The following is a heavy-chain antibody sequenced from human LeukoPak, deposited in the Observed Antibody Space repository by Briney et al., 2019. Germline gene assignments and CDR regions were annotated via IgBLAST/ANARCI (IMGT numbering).Heavy chain of an antibody. J-gene: IGHJ4*02. CDR1: GYSFMNYG. D-gene: IGHD3-10*01. CDR3: ARAVLWVGELLKYLDY. Sequence: ASVKVSCKASGYSFMNYGISWVRQAPGQGLEWIGWSNTYNGNTNYAEELQGRATMTTDTSTSTAYMELRSLTSDATAVYSCARAVLWVGELLKYLDYWGQGTLVTVSS. V-gene: IGHV1-18*01. CDR2: SNTYNGNT.